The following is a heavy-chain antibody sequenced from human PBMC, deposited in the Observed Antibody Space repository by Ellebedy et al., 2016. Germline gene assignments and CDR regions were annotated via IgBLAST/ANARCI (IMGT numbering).Heavy chain of an antibody. CDR3: ARGRVVATIAYYYYYGMDV. Sequence: SETLSLXXAVYGGSFSGYYWSWIRQPPGKGLEWIGEINHSGSTNYNPSLKSRVTISVDTSKNQFSLKLSSVTAADTAVYYCARGRVVATIAYYYYYGMDVWGQGTTVTVSS. CDR1: GGSFSGYY. J-gene: IGHJ6*02. D-gene: IGHD5-12*01. V-gene: IGHV4-34*01. CDR2: INHSGST.